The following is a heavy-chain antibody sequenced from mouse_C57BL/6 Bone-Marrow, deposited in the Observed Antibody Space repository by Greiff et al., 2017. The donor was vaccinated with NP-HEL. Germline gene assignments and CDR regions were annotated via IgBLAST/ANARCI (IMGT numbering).Heavy chain of an antibody. D-gene: IGHD1-1*01. CDR2: ISNGGGST. V-gene: IGHV5-12*01. CDR1: GFTFSDYY. J-gene: IGHJ1*03. Sequence: EVKLVESGGGLVQPGGSLKLSCAASGFTFSDYYMYWVRQTPEKRLEWVAYISNGGGSTYYPDTVKGRFTISRDNAKNTLYLQMSRLKSEDTPMYYCARPYYYGSSYDWYFDVWGTGTTVTVSS. CDR3: ARPYYYGSSYDWYFDV.